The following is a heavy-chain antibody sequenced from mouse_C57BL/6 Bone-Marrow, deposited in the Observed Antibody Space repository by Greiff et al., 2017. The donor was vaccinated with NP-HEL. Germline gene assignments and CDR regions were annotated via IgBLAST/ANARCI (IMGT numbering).Heavy chain of an antibody. CDR1: GYSITSGYD. CDR2: ISYSGST. Sequence: EVKLMESGPGMVKPSQSLSLTCTVTGYSITSGYDWHWIRHFPGNKLEWMGYISYSGSTNYNPSLKSRISITHDTSKNHFFLKLNSVTTEDTATYYCARDQDYGPWFAYWGQGTLVTVSA. J-gene: IGHJ3*01. CDR3: ARDQDYGPWFAY. D-gene: IGHD1-1*01. V-gene: IGHV3-1*01.